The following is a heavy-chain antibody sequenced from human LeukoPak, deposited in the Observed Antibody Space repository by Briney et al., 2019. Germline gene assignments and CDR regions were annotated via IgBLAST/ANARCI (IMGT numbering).Heavy chain of an antibody. CDR3: ASQATGDYFDY. CDR1: GFTFSNYD. V-gene: IGHV3-48*03. CDR2: ISSSGTTI. D-gene: IGHD1-14*01. J-gene: IGHJ4*02. Sequence: GGSLRLSCSASGFTFSNYDMNWVRQAPGKGLEWVSYISSSGTTIYYADSVKGRFTISRDNSKNTLYLQMNSLRAEDTAVYYCASQATGDYFDYWGQGTLVTVSS.